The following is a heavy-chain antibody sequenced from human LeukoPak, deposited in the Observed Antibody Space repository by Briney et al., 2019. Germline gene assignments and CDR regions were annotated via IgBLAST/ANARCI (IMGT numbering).Heavy chain of an antibody. CDR3: ARQSGYDQEYYFDY. D-gene: IGHD5-12*01. CDR2: IYYSGST. Sequence: PSETLSLTCTVSGGSISSSSYYWGWIRQPPGKGLEWIGYIYYSGSTNYNPSLKSRVTISVDTSKNQFSLKLSSVTAADTAVYYCARQSGYDQEYYFDYWGQGTLVTVSS. CDR1: GGSISSSSYY. J-gene: IGHJ4*02. V-gene: IGHV4-61*05.